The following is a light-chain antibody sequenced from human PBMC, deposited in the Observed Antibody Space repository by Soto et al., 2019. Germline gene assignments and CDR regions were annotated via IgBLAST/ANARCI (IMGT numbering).Light chain of an antibody. CDR1: NSNIGSNY. CDR3: ATRDDSLGGPV. V-gene: IGLV1-47*02. CDR2: SDR. J-gene: IGLJ3*02. Sequence: QSVLTQPPSASRTPGQRVAISCSGNNSNIGSNYVYWYQQFPGMAPKLIIYSDRQRPPGVPDRFSGSKSGTSASLTIRGLRSEDEGDHHCATRDDSLGGPVFGGGTKLTVL.